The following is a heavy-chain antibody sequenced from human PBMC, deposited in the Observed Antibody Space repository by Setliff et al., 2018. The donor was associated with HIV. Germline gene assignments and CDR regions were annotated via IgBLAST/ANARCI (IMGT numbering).Heavy chain of an antibody. CDR1: GFTFSNYA. CDR3: ARGPEYYDLWSGPNFDY. D-gene: IGHD3-3*01. CDR2: ILSTGERT. Sequence: PGGSLRLSCAASGFTFSNYAMSWVRQAPGEGLEWVSAILSTGERTFYADSVKGRFTISRDNSKNTVYLQMNSLRAEDTAVYYCARGPEYYDLWSGPNFDYWGQGTLVTVSS. V-gene: IGHV3-23*01. J-gene: IGHJ4*02.